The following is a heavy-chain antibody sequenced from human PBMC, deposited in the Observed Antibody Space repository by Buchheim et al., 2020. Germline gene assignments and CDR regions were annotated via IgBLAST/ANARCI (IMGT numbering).Heavy chain of an antibody. J-gene: IGHJ4*02. CDR1: GFSFSTNA. Sequence: DVQLLQSGGGLVQPGGSLRLSCAASGFSFSTNAMSWVRQAPGRGLEWVSGIGGDGRSHYADSVQGRFPISRDSSRAPRSLQMNGLRVEDTATYYCAKDLHFWSAMDYWGQGAL. V-gene: IGHV3-23*01. CDR2: IGGDGRS. D-gene: IGHD3-3*02. CDR3: AKDLHFWSAMDY.